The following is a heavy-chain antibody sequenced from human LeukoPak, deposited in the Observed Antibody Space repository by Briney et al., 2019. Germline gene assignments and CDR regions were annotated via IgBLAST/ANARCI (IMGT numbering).Heavy chain of an antibody. CDR1: GFTFSDYY. Sequence: PGGSLRLSCAASGFTFSDYYMSWIRQAPGKGLEWVSYISSSSSTIYYADSVKGRFTISRDNAKNSLYLQMNSLRAEDTAVYYCARESWGYCSGGSCYHFDYWGQGTLVTVSS. J-gene: IGHJ4*02. D-gene: IGHD2-15*01. CDR2: ISSSSSTI. V-gene: IGHV3-11*04. CDR3: ARESWGYCSGGSCYHFDY.